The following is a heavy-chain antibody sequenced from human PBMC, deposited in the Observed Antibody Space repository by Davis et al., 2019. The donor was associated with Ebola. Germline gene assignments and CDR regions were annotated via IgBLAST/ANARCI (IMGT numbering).Heavy chain of an antibody. D-gene: IGHD3-3*01. Sequence: GESLKISCAASGITFSRHSMHWVRQAPGKGLEWVAFISGGGDSTFYADSLRGRFSISRDNAENSLYLQMNSLRVEDTAVYYCAKDFGGPVDSWGQGTLVTVSS. CDR2: ISGGGDST. J-gene: IGHJ4*02. CDR3: AKDFGGPVDS. V-gene: IGHV3-21*01. CDR1: GITFSRHS.